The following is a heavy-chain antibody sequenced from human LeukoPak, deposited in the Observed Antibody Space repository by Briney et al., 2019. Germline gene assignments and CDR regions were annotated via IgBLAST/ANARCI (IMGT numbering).Heavy chain of an antibody. V-gene: IGHV1-69*05. D-gene: IGHD2/OR15-2a*01. CDR1: GGTFSSYA. J-gene: IGHJ6*03. CDR3: ARGLSVRASDYYYYYYMDV. Sequence: EASVKVSCKASGGTFSSYAISWVRQAPGQGLEWMGGIIPIFGTANYAQKFQGRVTMTTDTSTSTAYMELSRLRSDDTAVYYCARGLSVRASDYYYYYYMDVWGKGTTVTISS. CDR2: IIPIFGTA.